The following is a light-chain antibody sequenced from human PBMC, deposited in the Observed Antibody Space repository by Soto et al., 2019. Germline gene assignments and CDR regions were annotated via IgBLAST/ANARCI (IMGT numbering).Light chain of an antibody. J-gene: IGKJ1*01. CDR1: RSVLSTSNNKNY. Sequence: DIVMTQSPESLAVSLGVRAAISCNSSRSVLSTSNNKNYLAWYQQKPGHPPTLLIYWASTRQSGVPDRFSGSGSGTDFTLSISSLQAEDVAIYYCQQFYNTPTFGQGTKVEVK. V-gene: IGKV4-1*01. CDR3: QQFYNTPT. CDR2: WAS.